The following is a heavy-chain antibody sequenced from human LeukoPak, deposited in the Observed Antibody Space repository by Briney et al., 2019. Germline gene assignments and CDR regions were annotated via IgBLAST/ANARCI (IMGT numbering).Heavy chain of an antibody. D-gene: IGHD1-26*01. V-gene: IGHV3-23*01. CDR1: GFTFSSYS. CDR2: SGGGGST. CDR3: AKGGKWDVTPFDY. J-gene: IGHJ4*02. Sequence: GGSLRLSCAASGFTFSSYSMNWVRQAPGKGLEWVSTSGGGGSTYYADSVKGRFTISRDNSKNTLYLQVNSLRAEDTAVYYCAKGGKWDVTPFDYWGQGTLVTVSS.